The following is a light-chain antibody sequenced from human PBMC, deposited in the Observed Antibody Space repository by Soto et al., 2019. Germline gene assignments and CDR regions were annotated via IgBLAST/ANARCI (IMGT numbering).Light chain of an antibody. CDR2: LGS. J-gene: IGKJ1*01. CDR1: QSLLQTNGYNY. V-gene: IGKV2-28*01. Sequence: DIQVTQSPLSLRVSPVEPASISRRSSQSLLQTNGYNYMDWSLQKPGQSPQLLIYLGSNRASGVPDRFSGSGSGTDFTLKISRVEAEDVGVYYCMQALQTSWTFGQGTKVDIK. CDR3: MQALQTSWT.